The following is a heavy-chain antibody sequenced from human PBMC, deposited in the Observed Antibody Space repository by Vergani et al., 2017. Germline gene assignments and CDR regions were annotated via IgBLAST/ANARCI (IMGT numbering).Heavy chain of an antibody. V-gene: IGHV4-59*01. CDR3: ARVGGDYTLYYYYYYMDV. J-gene: IGHJ6*03. CDR2: IYYSGST. CDR1: GGSISSYY. D-gene: IGHD4-17*01. Sequence: QVQLQESGPGLVKPSETLSLTCTVSGGSISSYYWSWIRQPPGKGLEWIGYIYYSGSTNYNPSLKSRVTISVDTSKNQFSLKLSSVTAADTAVYYCARVGGDYTLYYYYYYMDVWGKG.